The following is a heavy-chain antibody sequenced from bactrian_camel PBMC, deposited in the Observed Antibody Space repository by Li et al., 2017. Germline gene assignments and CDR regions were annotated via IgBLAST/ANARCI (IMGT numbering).Heavy chain of an antibody. CDR1: DLSATFS. CDR3: AADSAKGVIDIEDYSNYACTGGLSDFGY. Sequence: HVQLVESGGGSVQAGGSLRLSCVASDLSATFSVGCVRQLPGGELEGVATIDRRGLTSYSDAVKGRFTISKDATKNTLFLEMNSLEPEDTAMYYCAADSAKGVIDIEDYSNYACTGGLSDFGYWGQGTQVTVS. V-gene: IGHV3S53*01. D-gene: IGHD4*01. J-gene: IGHJ6*01. CDR2: IDRRGLT.